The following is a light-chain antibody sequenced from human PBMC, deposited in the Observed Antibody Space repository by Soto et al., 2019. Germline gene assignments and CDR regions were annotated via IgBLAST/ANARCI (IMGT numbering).Light chain of an antibody. J-gene: IGKJ4*01. V-gene: IGKV3-11*01. CDR2: DAS. CDR1: QSVSSY. CDR3: QQRSNWPST. Sequence: EIVLTQSPATLSLSPGERAALSCRASQSVSSYLAWYQQKPGQAPRLLNYDASKRATGIPARFSGSGSGTDFTITISSLEPEDFAVYYCQQRSNWPSTCGGGTKVEIK.